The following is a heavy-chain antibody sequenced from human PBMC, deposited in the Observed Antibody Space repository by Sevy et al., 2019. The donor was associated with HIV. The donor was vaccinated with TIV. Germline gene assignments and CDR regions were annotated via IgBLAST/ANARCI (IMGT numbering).Heavy chain of an antibody. CDR2: IRGSGATT. J-gene: IGHJ4*02. V-gene: IGHV3-23*01. CDR3: AKGRTIIATGPDY. D-gene: IGHD3-22*01. CDR1: GFTFNNYA. Sequence: GGSLRLSCAASGFTFNNYAMSWVRRAPGRGLEWVSTIRGSGATTHYADSMKGRFSISRDNSKNTVYLQMNSLRAEDTAVYYCAKGRTIIATGPDYWGQGTLVTVSS.